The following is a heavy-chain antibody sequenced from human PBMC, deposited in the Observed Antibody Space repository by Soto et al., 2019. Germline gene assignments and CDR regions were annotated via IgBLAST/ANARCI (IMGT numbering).Heavy chain of an antibody. J-gene: IGHJ3*02. Sequence: QITLKESGPTLVKPTQSLTLTCTVSGFSLSGDGVGVGWIRQPPGKALEWLALIYWDDDQRYSPSLKTRLTIPKDTSKNQVVLTMPNMDPVDTATYYCAHAFGGTSWPNDAFDIWGQGTVVTVSS. CDR3: AHAFGGTSWPNDAFDI. V-gene: IGHV2-5*02. D-gene: IGHD3-3*02. CDR1: GFSLSGDGVG. CDR2: IYWDDDQ.